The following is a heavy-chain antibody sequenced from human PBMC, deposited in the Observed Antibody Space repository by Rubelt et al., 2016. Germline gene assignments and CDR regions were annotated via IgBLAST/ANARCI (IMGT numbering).Heavy chain of an antibody. Sequence: QVQLVQSGAEVKKPGSSVKVSCKASGGTFSSYAISWVRQAPGQGLEWMGRIIPILGIANYAQKFQGRVTITADKSTSTAYMELSSLRSEDTAVYYCARAPSGYGDYARHQADLWGRGTLVTVSS. V-gene: IGHV1-69*04. CDR1: GGTFSSYA. CDR3: ARAPSGYGDYARHQADL. CDR2: IIPILGIA. D-gene: IGHD4-17*01. J-gene: IGHJ2*01.